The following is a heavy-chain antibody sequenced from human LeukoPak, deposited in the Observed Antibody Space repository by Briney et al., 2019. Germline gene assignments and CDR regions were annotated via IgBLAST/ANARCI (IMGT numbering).Heavy chain of an antibody. D-gene: IGHD3-9*01. CDR3: ARDGAIWDILTGHQYYFDY. CDR2: IKQDGSEK. V-gene: IGHV3-7*01. J-gene: IGHJ4*02. Sequence: PGGSLRLSCAASGFTFSSYWMCWVRQAPGKGLEWVANIKQDGSEKYYVDSVKGRFTISRDNAKNSLYLQMNSLRAEDTAVYYCARDGAIWDILTGHQYYFDYWGQGTLVTVSS. CDR1: GFTFSSYW.